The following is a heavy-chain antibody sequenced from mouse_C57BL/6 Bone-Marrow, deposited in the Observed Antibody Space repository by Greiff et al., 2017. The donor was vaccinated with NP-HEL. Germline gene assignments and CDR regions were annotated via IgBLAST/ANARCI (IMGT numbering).Heavy chain of an antibody. V-gene: IGHV1-62-3*01. J-gene: IGHJ2*01. CDR3: ARIYDGGSWAY. CDR1: GYTFTSYW. CDR2: IDPGDGDT. D-gene: IGHD1-1*01. Sequence: VQLQQSGAELVKPGASVKLSCKASGYTFTSYWMHWVKQRPGRGLEWIGRIDPGDGDTNYNGKFKGKATLTADKSSSTAYMQLSSLTSADSAVYFCARIYDGGSWAYWGQGTTLTVSS.